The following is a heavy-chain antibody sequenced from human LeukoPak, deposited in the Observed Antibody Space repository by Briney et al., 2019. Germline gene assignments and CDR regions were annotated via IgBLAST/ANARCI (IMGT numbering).Heavy chain of an antibody. Sequence: PGRSLRFSCAASGFTFSDHVMHWVRQAPGMGLEWVAVISKDGSKTFYAGSVEGRFTFSRDNSENTLYLQMNYLKPEDTAVYYCAKDEGTIWNSKNDPFDIWGQGTMVTVSS. D-gene: IGHD1-7*01. CDR2: ISKDGSKT. J-gene: IGHJ3*02. CDR1: GFTFSDHV. CDR3: AKDEGTIWNSKNDPFDI. V-gene: IGHV3-30*17.